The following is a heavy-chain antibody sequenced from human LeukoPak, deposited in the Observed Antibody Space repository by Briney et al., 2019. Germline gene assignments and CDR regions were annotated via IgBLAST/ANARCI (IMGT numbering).Heavy chain of an antibody. CDR2: IYYSGST. V-gene: IGHV4-39*01. D-gene: IGHD5-12*01. J-gene: IGHJ4*02. Sequence: SETLSLTCTVSGGSISSSSYYWGWIRQPPGKGLEWIGSIYYSGSTYYNPSLKSRVTISVDTSKNQFSLKLSSVTAADTAVYYCARHGRSGYRKPFDYWGQGTLVTVSS. CDR1: GGSISSSSYY. CDR3: ARHGRSGYRKPFDY.